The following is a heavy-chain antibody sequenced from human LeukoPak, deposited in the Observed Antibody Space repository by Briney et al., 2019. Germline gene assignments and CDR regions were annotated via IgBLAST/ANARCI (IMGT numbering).Heavy chain of an antibody. D-gene: IGHD6-19*01. J-gene: IGHJ6*02. CDR3: ARADEGGWYNYYYGMDV. CDR2: IKQDGSEK. V-gene: IGHV3-7*01. Sequence: GGSLRLSCAASGFTFSSYWMSWVRQAPGEGLEWVANIKQDGSEKYYVDSVKGRFTISRDNAKNSLYLQMNSLRAEDTAVYYCARADEGGWYNYYYGMDVWGQGTTVTVSS. CDR1: GFTFSSYW.